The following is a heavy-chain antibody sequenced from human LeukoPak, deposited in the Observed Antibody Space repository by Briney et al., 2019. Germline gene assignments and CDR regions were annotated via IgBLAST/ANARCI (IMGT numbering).Heavy chain of an antibody. J-gene: IGHJ4*02. CDR1: GFTFTSSA. D-gene: IGHD3-9*01. CDR2: IVVGSGNT. V-gene: IGHV1-58*02. CDR3: AAGEVLRYFDWSPYDY. Sequence: ASVKVSCKASGFTFTSSAMRWVRQARGQRLEWIGWIVVGSGNTNYAQKFQERVTITRDMSTSTAYMELSSLRSEDTAVYYRAAGEVLRYFDWSPYDYWGQGTLVTVSS.